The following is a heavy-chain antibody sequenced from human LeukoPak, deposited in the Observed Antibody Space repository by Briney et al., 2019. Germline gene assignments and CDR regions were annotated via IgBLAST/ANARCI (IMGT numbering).Heavy chain of an antibody. CDR3: ARSIAAAALVDY. Sequence: GGSLRLSCAASGFTISSYGMHWVRQAPGKGLEWVAFIRYDGSNKYYADSVKGRFTISRDNSKNTLYLQMNSLRAEDTAVYYCARSIAAAALVDYWGQGTLVTVSS. CDR2: IRYDGSNK. V-gene: IGHV3-30*02. CDR1: GFTISSYG. J-gene: IGHJ4*02. D-gene: IGHD6-13*01.